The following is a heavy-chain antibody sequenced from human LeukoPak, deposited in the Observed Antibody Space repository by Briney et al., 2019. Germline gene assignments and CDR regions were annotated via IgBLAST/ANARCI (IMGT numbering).Heavy chain of an antibody. J-gene: IGHJ6*03. CDR3: ARGVVGATPGYYYYYYMDV. CDR1: GGSISSYY. V-gene: IGHV4-4*07. CDR2: IYTSGST. Sequence: SETLSLTCTVSGGSISSYYWSWIRQPAGKGLEWIGRIYTSGSTNYNPSLKSRVTMSVDTSKNQFSLKLSSVTAADTAVYYCARGVVGATPGYYYYYYMDVWGKGTTVTVSS. D-gene: IGHD1-26*01.